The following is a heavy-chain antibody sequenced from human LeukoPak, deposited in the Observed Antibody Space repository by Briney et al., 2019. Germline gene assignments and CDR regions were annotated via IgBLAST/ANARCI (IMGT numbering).Heavy chain of an antibody. CDR2: ISGSGGST. V-gene: IGHV3-23*01. CDR3: ARAGVDIVVVPAANDAFDI. Sequence: GGSLRLSCAASGFTFSSYAMSWVRQAPGKGLEWVSAISGSGGSTYYADSVKGRFTISRDNSKNTLYLQMNSLRAEDTAVYYCARAGVDIVVVPAANDAFDIWGQGTMVTVSS. D-gene: IGHD2-2*01. J-gene: IGHJ3*02. CDR1: GFTFSSYA.